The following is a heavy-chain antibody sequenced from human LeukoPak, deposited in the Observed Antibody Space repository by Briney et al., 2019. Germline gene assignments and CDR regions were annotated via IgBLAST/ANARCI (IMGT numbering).Heavy chain of an antibody. Sequence: SETLSLTCTVSGGSISSYYWSWLLQPPGKALQWIGYIYYSGSTNYNPSLKSRVTISVDTSKNQFSLKLSSVTAADTAVYYCARAAVPYYFDYWGQGTLVTVSS. D-gene: IGHD2-2*01. CDR3: ARAAVPYYFDY. J-gene: IGHJ4*02. CDR1: GGSISSYY. V-gene: IGHV4-59*01. CDR2: IYYSGST.